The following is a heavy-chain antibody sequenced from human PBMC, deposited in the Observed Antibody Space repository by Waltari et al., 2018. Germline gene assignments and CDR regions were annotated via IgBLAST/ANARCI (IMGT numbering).Heavy chain of an antibody. D-gene: IGHD5-18*01. CDR2: VYYSGST. Sequence: QVQLQESGPGLVKPSQTLSLTCTVSGGSISSGGYYWSWIRQHPGKGLEWLGYVYYSGSTYYNPSLKIRVTISVETSKNQFSLKLSSVTAADTAVYYWASGYAILDAFDIWGQGTMVTVSS. V-gene: IGHV4-31*03. CDR3: ASGYAILDAFDI. J-gene: IGHJ3*02. CDR1: GGSISSGGYY.